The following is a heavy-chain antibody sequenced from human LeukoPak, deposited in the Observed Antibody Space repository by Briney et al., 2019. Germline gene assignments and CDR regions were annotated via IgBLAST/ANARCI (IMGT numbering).Heavy chain of an antibody. Sequence: ASVKVSCKASGYTFTSYGISRVRQAPGQGLEWMGWISAYNGNTNYAQKLQGRVTMTTDTSTSTAYMELRSLRSDDTAVYCCARDTMVRGVMMTWGQGTLVTVSS. CDR1: GYTFTSYG. CDR3: ARDTMVRGVMMT. J-gene: IGHJ5*02. CDR2: ISAYNGNT. D-gene: IGHD3-10*01. V-gene: IGHV1-18*01.